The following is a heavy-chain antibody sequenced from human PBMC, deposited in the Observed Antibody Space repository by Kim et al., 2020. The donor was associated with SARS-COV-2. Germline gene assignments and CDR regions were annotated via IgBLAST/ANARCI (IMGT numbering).Heavy chain of an antibody. CDR1: GFTFSSHA. D-gene: IGHD3-16*01. CDR2: IIGSGDIT. Sequence: GGSLRLSCAASGFTFSSHAMSWVRQAPGKGLEWVSGIIGSGDITYYTDSVKGRFTVSRDNSKNTLYLEMNSPRAEDTAVYFCAKRGGRENYFDYWGQGT. J-gene: IGHJ4*02. V-gene: IGHV3-23*01. CDR3: AKRGGRENYFDY.